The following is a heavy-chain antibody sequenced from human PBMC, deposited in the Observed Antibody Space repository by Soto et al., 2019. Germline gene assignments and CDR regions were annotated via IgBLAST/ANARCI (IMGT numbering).Heavy chain of an antibody. CDR1: GYTFTSYG. CDR2: ISAYNGNT. J-gene: IGHJ4*02. Sequence: ASVKVSCKASGYTFTSYGISWVRQAPGQGLEWMGWISAYNGNTNYAQKLQGRVTMTPDTSTSTAYMELGSLRSDDTAVYYCARDRPLGDYIWGSYRDYWGQGTLVTVSS. D-gene: IGHD3-16*02. V-gene: IGHV1-18*01. CDR3: ARDRPLGDYIWGSYRDY.